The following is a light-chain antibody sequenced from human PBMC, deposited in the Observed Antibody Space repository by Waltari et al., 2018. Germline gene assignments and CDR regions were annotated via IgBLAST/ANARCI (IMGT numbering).Light chain of an antibody. CDR3: AAWDDSLSGRV. CDR2: RKK. V-gene: IGLV1-47*01. J-gene: IGLJ3*02. Sequence: SVLPQPLPVSRTPGQRVTIACSGSRSHIGKTDVYWYQQRPGTAPKTLIFRKKQRPSGFPDRFSCAKSGTSASLAISGLRSEDEADYYCAAWDDSLSGRVFGGGTKVTVL. CDR1: RSHIGKTD.